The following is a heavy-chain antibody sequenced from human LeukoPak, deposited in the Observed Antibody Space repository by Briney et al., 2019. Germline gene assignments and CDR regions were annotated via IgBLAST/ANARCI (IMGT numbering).Heavy chain of an antibody. CDR2: IYYSGST. V-gene: IGHV4-39*07. CDR3: ARDFRPIRSGFLHDAFDI. J-gene: IGHJ3*02. Sequence: NASETLSLTCTVSGGSISSSSYYWGWIRQPPGKGLEWIGSIYYSGSTYYNPSLKSRVTISVDTSKNQFSLKLSSVTAADTAVYYCARDFRPIRSGFLHDAFDIWGQGTMVTVSS. CDR1: GGSISSSSYY. D-gene: IGHD5-12*01.